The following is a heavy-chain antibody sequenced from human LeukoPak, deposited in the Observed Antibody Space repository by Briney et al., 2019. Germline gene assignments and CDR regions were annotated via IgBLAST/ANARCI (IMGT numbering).Heavy chain of an antibody. Sequence: GRSLRLSCAASGFTFGNYGMHWVRQAPGKGLEWVAVIYDDGSKEYFADSVKGRFTISRDNSKNTVLLQMNSLRADDTAVFYCARDFKSGYVDSWGQGTLVTVSS. CDR2: IYDDGSKE. CDR3: ARDFKSGYVDS. D-gene: IGHD3-3*01. V-gene: IGHV3-33*01. CDR1: GFTFGNYG. J-gene: IGHJ4*02.